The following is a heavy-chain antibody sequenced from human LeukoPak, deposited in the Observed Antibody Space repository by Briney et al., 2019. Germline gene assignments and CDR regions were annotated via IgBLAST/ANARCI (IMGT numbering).Heavy chain of an antibody. CDR3: ARRFGGGLQIDY. CDR2: IYHSGST. D-gene: IGHD3-16*01. J-gene: IGHJ4*02. CDR1: VGSFSDYY. Sequence: SETLSLTCAVYVGSFSDYYWTWIRQTPGKGLEWIGSIYHSGSTYYNPSLKSRVTISVDTSKNQFSLKLSSVTAADTAVYYCARRFGGGLQIDYWGQGTLVTVSS. V-gene: IGHV4-34*01.